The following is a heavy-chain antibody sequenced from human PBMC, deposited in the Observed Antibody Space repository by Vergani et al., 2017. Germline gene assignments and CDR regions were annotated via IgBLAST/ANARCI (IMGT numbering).Heavy chain of an antibody. D-gene: IGHD1-1*01. CDR2: ISYDGTQK. V-gene: IGHV3-30*04. CDR1: RFTFSSYA. Sequence: QVQLVESGGGVVQPGRSLRLSCAASRFTFSSYAMHWVRQAPGKGLEWVAVISYDGTQKYYADSVKGRFTISRDNSKSTLYLQMNSLRTEDTAVYYCATKSCGTPGCQIGYFREWGQGTLVTVSS. J-gene: IGHJ1*01. CDR3: ATKSCGTPGCQIGYFRE.